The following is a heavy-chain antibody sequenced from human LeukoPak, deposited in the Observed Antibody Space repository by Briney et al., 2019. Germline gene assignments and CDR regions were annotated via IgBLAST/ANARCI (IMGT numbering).Heavy chain of an antibody. CDR2: INPNSGGT. D-gene: IGHD3-10*01. Sequence: ASVKVSCKASAYTFTGYYMHWVRQAPGQGLEWMGWINPNSGGTNYAQKFQGRVTMTEDTSTDTAYMELSSLRSEDTAVYYCATWVGTWPFDYWGQGTLVTVSS. V-gene: IGHV1-2*02. CDR3: ATWVGTWPFDY. J-gene: IGHJ4*02. CDR1: AYTFTGYY.